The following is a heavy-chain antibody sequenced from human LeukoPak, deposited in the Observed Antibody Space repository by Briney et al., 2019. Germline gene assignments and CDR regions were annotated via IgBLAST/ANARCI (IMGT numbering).Heavy chain of an antibody. Sequence: KPSETLSLTCAVYGGSFSGYYWSWIRQPPGKGLEWIGEINHSGSTNYNPSLKSRVTISVDTSKNQFSLKLSSVTAADTAVYYCARGFIYCSGASCYFWFDPWGQGTLVTVSS. V-gene: IGHV4-34*01. D-gene: IGHD2-15*01. CDR2: INHSGST. CDR3: ARGFIYCSGASCYFWFDP. CDR1: GGSFSGYY. J-gene: IGHJ5*02.